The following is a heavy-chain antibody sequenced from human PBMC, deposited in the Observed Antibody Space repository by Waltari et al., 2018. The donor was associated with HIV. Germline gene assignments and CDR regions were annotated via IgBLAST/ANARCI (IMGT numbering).Heavy chain of an antibody. CDR2: IYYSGST. CDR3: ARGYDFWSGYFDY. Sequence: QLQLQESGPGLVKPSETLSLTCTVSGGSISSSRYYWGWIRQPPGKGLEWIGSIYYSGSTYYNPSLKSRVTISVDTSKNQFSLKLSSVTAADTAVYYCARGYDFWSGYFDYWGQGTLVTVSS. D-gene: IGHD3-3*01. J-gene: IGHJ4*02. V-gene: IGHV4-39*07. CDR1: GGSISSSRYY.